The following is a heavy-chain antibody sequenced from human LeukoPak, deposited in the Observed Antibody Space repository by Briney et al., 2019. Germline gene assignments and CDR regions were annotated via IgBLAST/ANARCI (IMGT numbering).Heavy chain of an antibody. V-gene: IGHV1-18*01. Sequence: ASVKVSCKASGYTFTSYGISWVRQAPGQGLEWMGWIGAYNGNTNYAQKLQGRVTMTTDTSTSTAYMELRSLRSDDTAVYYCARVASFLKPASSSVIDPWGQGTLVTVSS. CDR2: IGAYNGNT. CDR1: GYTFTSYG. J-gene: IGHJ5*02. CDR3: ARVASFLKPASSSVIDP. D-gene: IGHD6-6*01.